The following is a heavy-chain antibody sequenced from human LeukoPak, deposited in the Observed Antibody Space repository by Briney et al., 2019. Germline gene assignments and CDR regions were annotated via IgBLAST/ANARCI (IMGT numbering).Heavy chain of an antibody. CDR3: ARHGPEIVVVPASIPLDY. CDR2: IYPRDSDV. CDR1: GYNFSKYW. V-gene: IGHV5-51*01. J-gene: IGHJ4*02. Sequence: GESLKISCKGIGYNFSKYWIGWVRQMPGKGLEGMGIIYPRDSDVRYNPSFQGHVTISADTSISTLYLHWSSLQPSDTAIYFCARHGPEIVVVPASIPLDYWGKGTLVTVSS. D-gene: IGHD2-2*01.